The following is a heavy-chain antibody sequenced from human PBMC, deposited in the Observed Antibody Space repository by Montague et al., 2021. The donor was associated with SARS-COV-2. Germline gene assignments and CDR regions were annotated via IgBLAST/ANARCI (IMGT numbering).Heavy chain of an antibody. CDR2: IYYSGST. CDR1: GGFISSYY. CDR3: ARVLPRWLQFDPYFDY. D-gene: IGHD5-24*01. J-gene: IGHJ4*02. V-gene: IGHV4-59*01. Sequence: SDTLSLTRPVSGGFISSYYWSWIRQPPGKGLEWIGYIYYSGSTNYNPSLKSRVTISVDTSKNQFSLKLSSVTAADTAVYYCARVLPRWLQFDPYFDYWGQGTLVTVSS.